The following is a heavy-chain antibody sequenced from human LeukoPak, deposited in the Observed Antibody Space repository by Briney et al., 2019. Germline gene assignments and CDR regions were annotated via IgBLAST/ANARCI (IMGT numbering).Heavy chain of an antibody. CDR2: IYTSGST. D-gene: IGHD6-19*01. J-gene: IGHJ4*02. V-gene: IGHV4-61*02. Sequence: SETLSLTCTVSGGSISSGSYYWSWIRQPAGKGLEWIGRIYTSGSTNYNPSLKSRVTISVDTSKNQFSLKLSSVTAADTAVYYCARRQGWYQGAPFDYWAREPWSPSPQ. CDR3: ARRQGWYQGAPFDY. CDR1: GGSISSGSYY.